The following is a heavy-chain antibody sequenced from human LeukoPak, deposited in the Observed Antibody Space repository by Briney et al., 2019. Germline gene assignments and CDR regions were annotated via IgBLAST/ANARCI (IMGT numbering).Heavy chain of an antibody. D-gene: IGHD1-26*01. Sequence: PSQTLSLTCTVSGGSISSGGYYWSWIRQHPGKGLEWIGYIYYSGSTYYNPSLKSRVTISVDTSKNQFSLKVDSVTAADTAVYYCARHDMDVAGAGLDYFDSWGQGTLVTVSS. J-gene: IGHJ4*02. CDR2: IYYSGST. CDR1: GGSISSGGYY. V-gene: IGHV4-31*03. CDR3: ARHDMDVAGAGLDYFDS.